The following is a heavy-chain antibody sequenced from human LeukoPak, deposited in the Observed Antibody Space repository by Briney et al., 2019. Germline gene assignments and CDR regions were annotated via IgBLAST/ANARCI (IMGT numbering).Heavy chain of an antibody. D-gene: IGHD7-27*01. Sequence: PGRSLRLSCSASGFSFGDFGMHWVRQAPGKGLEWVALIWHDGSSKYSGDSVKGRFTISRDNSKSTLYLQINTLRAEDTAVYYCARDPWGMDSWGQGTLVTVSS. CDR1: GFSFGDFG. CDR2: IWHDGSSK. CDR3: ARDPWGMDS. J-gene: IGHJ4*02. V-gene: IGHV3-33*01.